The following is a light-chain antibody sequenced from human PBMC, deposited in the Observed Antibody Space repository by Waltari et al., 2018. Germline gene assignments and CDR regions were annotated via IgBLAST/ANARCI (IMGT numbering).Light chain of an antibody. V-gene: IGKV1-39*01. CDR1: QSIIKY. CDR2: AVS. J-gene: IGKJ5*01. Sequence: DIQMTQSPSSLSASVGDRVTITCRASQSIIKYLNWYQQKPGKAPKRLIYAVSSLHSGVPSRFSGSGSGTDFTLTISSLQPEDFSTYYCQQSDISPITFGQGTRLEIK. CDR3: QQSDISPIT.